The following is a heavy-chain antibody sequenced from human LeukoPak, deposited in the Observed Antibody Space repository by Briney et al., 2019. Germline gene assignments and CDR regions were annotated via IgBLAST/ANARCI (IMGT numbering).Heavy chain of an antibody. J-gene: IGHJ3*02. CDR2: ISAYNGNT. Sequence: GASVKVSCKASGYTFTSYGISWVRQAPGQGLEWMGWISAYNGNTNYAQKLQGRVTMTTDTSTSTAYMELRSLRSDDTAVYYCARGPLYYDILTGYSSANAFDIWGQGTTVTVSS. CDR1: GYTFTSYG. CDR3: ARGPLYYDILTGYSSANAFDI. D-gene: IGHD3-9*01. V-gene: IGHV1-18*01.